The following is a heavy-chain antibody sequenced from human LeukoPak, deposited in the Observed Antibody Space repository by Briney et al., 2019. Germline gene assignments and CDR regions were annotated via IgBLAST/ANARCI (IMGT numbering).Heavy chain of an antibody. J-gene: IGHJ6*02. D-gene: IGHD6-19*01. CDR1: GYTFTSYA. CDR3: ARDMKGQWLVPYYYYGMDV. CDR2: INTNTGNP. V-gene: IGHV7-4-1*02. Sequence: EASVKVSCKASGYTFTSYAMNWVRQAPGQGLEWMGWINTNTGNPTYAQGFTGRFVFSLDTSVSTAYLQISSLKAEDTAVYYCARDMKGQWLVPYYYYGMDVWGQGTTVTVSS.